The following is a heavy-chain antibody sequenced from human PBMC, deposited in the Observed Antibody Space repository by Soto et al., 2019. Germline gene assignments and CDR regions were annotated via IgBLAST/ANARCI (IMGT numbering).Heavy chain of an antibody. CDR3: ARDGALRPARAAHY. V-gene: IGHV1-18*04. D-gene: IGHD6-25*01. CDR1: GYTITGYY. CDR2: INANNGTT. Sequence: ASVKVSCKASGYTITGYYMHWVRQAPGQGLEWMGWINANNGTTNYAQKLQGRVTMTTDTFTSTAYMELRSLRSDDTAVYYCARDGALRPARAAHYWGQGTVVTGSS. J-gene: IGHJ4*02.